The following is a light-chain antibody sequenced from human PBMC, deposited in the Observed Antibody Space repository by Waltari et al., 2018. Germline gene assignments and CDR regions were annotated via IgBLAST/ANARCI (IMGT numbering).Light chain of an antibody. V-gene: IGLV3-25*03. J-gene: IGLJ1*01. CDR2: RDT. CDR1: ALPKQY. Sequence: SYELTQPPSVSVSPGQTATITCSGDALPKQYAYWYQQRPGQAPVLMISRDTERPSGVPGRFSGSTSGTTVSLTITGVQAEDEADYYCQSADTSGIYVFGPGTRVTVL. CDR3: QSADTSGIYV.